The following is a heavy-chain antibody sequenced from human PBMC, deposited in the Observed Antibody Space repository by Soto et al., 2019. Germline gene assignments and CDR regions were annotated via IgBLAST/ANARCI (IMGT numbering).Heavy chain of an antibody. CDR1: GGSISNYY. V-gene: IGHV4-59*08. J-gene: IGHJ4*02. Sequence: SETLSLTCTVSGGSISNYYWRWIRQPPGKGLEWIGYIYYSGSTNYNPSLKSRVTISVDTSKNQFSLKLSSVTAADSAVYYCARHEAYGGLFDYWGQGTLVTVSS. D-gene: IGHD4-17*01. CDR2: IYYSGST. CDR3: ARHEAYGGLFDY.